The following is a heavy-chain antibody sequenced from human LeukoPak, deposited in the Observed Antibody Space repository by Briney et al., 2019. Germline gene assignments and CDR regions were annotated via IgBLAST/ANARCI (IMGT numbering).Heavy chain of an antibody. CDR3: ARYGVYVDYDY. CDR1: GGSISGSY. D-gene: IGHD4-17*01. J-gene: IGHJ4*02. V-gene: IGHV4-59*12. Sequence: SETLSLTCTVSGGSISGSYWSWIRQPPGKGLDWVGGIYYTGSTSYNLSLKSGVTMSVDTSKTQFSLQMRSVTAADPAVYYCARYGVYVDYDYWGQGTLVTVSS. CDR2: IYYTGST.